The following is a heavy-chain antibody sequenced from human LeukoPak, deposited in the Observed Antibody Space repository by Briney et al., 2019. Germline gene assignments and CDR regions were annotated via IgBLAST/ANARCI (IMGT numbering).Heavy chain of an antibody. J-gene: IGHJ4*02. V-gene: IGHV3-30*03. CDR1: GFTFSSYG. CDR2: ISYDGSNK. D-gene: IGHD1-26*01. Sequence: GGSLRLSCAASGFTFSSYGMHWVRQAPGKGLEWVAVISYDGSNKYYADSVKGRFTISRDNSKNTLYLQMNSLRAEDTAVYYCAREVGATGRAFDYWGQGTLVTVSS. CDR3: AREVGATGRAFDY.